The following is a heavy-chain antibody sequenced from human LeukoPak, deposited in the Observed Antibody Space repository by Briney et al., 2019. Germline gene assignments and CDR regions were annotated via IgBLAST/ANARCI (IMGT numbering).Heavy chain of an antibody. J-gene: IGHJ4*02. D-gene: IGHD2-15*01. CDR3: ASGSGGSYYFDY. CDR2: IGTAGDT. V-gene: IGHV3-13*01. CDR1: GVTFSNYD. Sequence: GGSLRLSCAASGVTFSNYDMHWVRQATGRGLEWVSAIGTAGDTYYAGSVRGRFTIFRENARKSFYLQMNSLRAEDTAVYYCASGSGGSYYFDYWGQGTLVTFSS.